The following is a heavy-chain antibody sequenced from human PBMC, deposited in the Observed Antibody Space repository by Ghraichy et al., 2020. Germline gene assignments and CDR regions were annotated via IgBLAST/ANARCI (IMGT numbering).Heavy chain of an antibody. CDR1: GTSVRSYF. D-gene: IGHD3-10*01. J-gene: IGHJ4*02. CDR2: IFYSGST. CDR3: ARMGGYKDPLWY. V-gene: IGHV4-59*02. Sequence: SETLSLTYTVSGTSVRSYFWSWIRQPPGKGLEWIGDIFYSGSTNYNPSLKSRVTISIDASSNQFSLNLSSVTAADTAVYYCARMGGYKDPLWYWGQGTLVAVSS.